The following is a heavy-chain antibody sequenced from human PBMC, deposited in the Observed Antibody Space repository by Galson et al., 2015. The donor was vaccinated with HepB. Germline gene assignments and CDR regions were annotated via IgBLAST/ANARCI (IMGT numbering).Heavy chain of an antibody. J-gene: IGHJ3*02. CDR2: AYHSGGT. CDR1: GDSISNDRW. D-gene: IGHD2-21*02. Sequence: SETLSLTCAVSGDSISNDRWWSWVRQPPGEGLEWIGEAYHSGGTNYRPSLKSRVTISVDKSKNQFSLRLSSVTAADTAVYYCARSYCGGDCYSDDAFDIWGQGTKVTVSS. CDR3: ARSYCGGDCYSDDAFDI. V-gene: IGHV4-4*02.